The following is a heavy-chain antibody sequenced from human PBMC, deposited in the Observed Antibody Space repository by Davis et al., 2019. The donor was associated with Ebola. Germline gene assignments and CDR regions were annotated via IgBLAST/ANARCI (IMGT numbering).Heavy chain of an antibody. CDR1: GYTFTGYY. D-gene: IGHD2-2*01. CDR3: ARRDCSSTSCYFSYYYGMDV. V-gene: IGHV1-2*04. CDR2: INPNSGGT. J-gene: IGHJ6*02. Sequence: ASVKVSCKASGYTFTGYYMHWVRQAPGQGLEWMGWINPNSGGTNYAQKFQGWVTMTRNTSISTAYMELSSLRSEDTAVYYCARRDCSSTSCYFSYYYGMDVWGQGTTVTVSS.